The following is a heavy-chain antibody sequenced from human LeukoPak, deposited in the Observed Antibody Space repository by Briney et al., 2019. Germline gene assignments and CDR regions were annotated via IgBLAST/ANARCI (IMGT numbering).Heavy chain of an antibody. CDR1: GFTFSSYA. Sequence: PGGSLRLSCAASGFTFSSYAMSWVRQAPGKGLEWVAVISYDGSNKYYADSVKGRFTISRDNSKNTLYLQMNSLRAEDTAVYYCARDRGSSYVYYFDYWGQGTLVTVSS. D-gene: IGHD6-13*01. J-gene: IGHJ4*02. CDR3: ARDRGSSYVYYFDY. V-gene: IGHV3-30*03. CDR2: ISYDGSNK.